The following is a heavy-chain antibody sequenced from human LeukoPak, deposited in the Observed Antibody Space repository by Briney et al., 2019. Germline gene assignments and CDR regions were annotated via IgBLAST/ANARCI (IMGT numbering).Heavy chain of an antibody. Sequence: GGSLRPSCAASGFTFSSYWMSWVRQAPGEGLEWVAKINQDGTEKAYVDSVRGRFTISRDNAKNSLFLQMNSLRAEDTAVYYCARGPLIAAAGTWWGQGTLVTVSS. CDR3: ARGPLIAAAGTW. D-gene: IGHD6-13*01. J-gene: IGHJ4*02. CDR1: GFTFSSYW. V-gene: IGHV3-7*03. CDR2: INQDGTEK.